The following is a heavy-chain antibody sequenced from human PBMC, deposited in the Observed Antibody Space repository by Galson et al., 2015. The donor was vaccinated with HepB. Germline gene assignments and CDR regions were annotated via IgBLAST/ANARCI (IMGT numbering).Heavy chain of an antibody. D-gene: IGHD3-22*01. CDR1: EFTFSIYA. CDR3: ARARENYYDSSGKNPNPDS. CDR2: ISYDGTDK. Sequence: SLRLSCAASEFTFSIYAMHWVRQPPGKGLEWVAVISYDGTDKFYADPVKGRFTISRDSSKNTLYLQMNSLRPEDTAVYYCARARENYYDSSGKNPNPDSWGPGTLVTASS. V-gene: IGHV3-30*04. J-gene: IGHJ5*01.